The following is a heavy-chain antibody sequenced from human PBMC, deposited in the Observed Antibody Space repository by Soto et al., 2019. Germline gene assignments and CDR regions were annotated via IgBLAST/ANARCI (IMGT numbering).Heavy chain of an antibody. D-gene: IGHD4-17*01. J-gene: IGHJ4*02. Sequence: GGSVGLSCAASGVTFSRFAMKWVRQGPGKGLDWVSAISGTDRGTYYADSVKGRFTISRDNSKNTLYLQMNSLRAEDTAVYFCAKGWYGDSSFADYWGQGTLVTVSS. CDR3: AKGWYGDSSFADY. CDR2: ISGTDRGT. CDR1: GVTFSRFA. V-gene: IGHV3-23*01.